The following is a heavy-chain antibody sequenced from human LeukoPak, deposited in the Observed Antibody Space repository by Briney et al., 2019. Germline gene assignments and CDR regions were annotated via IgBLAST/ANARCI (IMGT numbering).Heavy chain of an antibody. J-gene: IGHJ4*02. CDR2: ISSSSSYT. D-gene: IGHD1-26*01. V-gene: IGHV3-11*03. Sequence: LSLTCTVSGGSFSGYYWSWIRQASGKGLEWVSYISSSSSYTNYADSVKGRFTISRDNAKNSLYLQMNSLRAEDTAVYYCARQRGSKRAFDYWGQGTLVTVSS. CDR1: GGSFSGYY. CDR3: ARQRGSKRAFDY.